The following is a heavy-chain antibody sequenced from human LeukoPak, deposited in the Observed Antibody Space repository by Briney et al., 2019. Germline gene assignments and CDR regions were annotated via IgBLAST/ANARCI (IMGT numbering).Heavy chain of an antibody. D-gene: IGHD6-19*01. V-gene: IGHV3-23*01. Sequence: PGGSLRLSCAASGFTFNIYAMHWVRQAPGKGLEWVSAISGSGGSTYYADSVKGRFTISRDNSKNTLYLQMNSLRAEDTAVYYCAKDSGIAVAGTLFDYWGQGTLVTVSS. CDR1: GFTFNIYA. CDR2: ISGSGGST. J-gene: IGHJ4*02. CDR3: AKDSGIAVAGTLFDY.